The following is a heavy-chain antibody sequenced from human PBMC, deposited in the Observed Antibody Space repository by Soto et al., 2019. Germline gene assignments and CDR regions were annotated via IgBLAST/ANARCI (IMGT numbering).Heavy chain of an antibody. CDR1: GFTFSSYA. V-gene: IGHV3-23*01. D-gene: IGHD2-15*01. CDR2: FSVSGGST. J-gene: IGHJ6*03. Sequence: GGSLRLSCAASGFTFSSYAMNWVRQAPGKGLEWVSAFSVSGGSTYYADSVKGRFTISKDNSKNTLYLQMNSLRAEDTAVYYCAKALHPCCYYMDVWGKGTTVTVSS. CDR3: AKALHPCCYYMDV.